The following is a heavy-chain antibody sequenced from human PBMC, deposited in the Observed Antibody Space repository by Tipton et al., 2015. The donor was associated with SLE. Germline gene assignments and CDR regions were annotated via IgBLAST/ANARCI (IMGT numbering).Heavy chain of an antibody. CDR3: ARVEDNWTLGPYYFDY. CDR1: GYSISSGYY. V-gene: IGHV4-38-2*01. CDR2: IYHSGST. D-gene: IGHD1-1*01. J-gene: IGHJ4*02. Sequence: TLSLTCAVSGYSISSGYYWGWIRQPPGKGLEWIGSIYHSGSTYYNPSLKSRVTISVDTSKNQFSLKLSSVTAADTAVYYCARVEDNWTLGPYYFDYWGQGTLVTVSS.